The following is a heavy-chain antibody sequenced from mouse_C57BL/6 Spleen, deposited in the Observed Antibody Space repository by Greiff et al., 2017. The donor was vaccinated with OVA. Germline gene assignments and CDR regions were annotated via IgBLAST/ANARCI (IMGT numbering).Heavy chain of an antibody. CDR3: ALGDYYYGSNYFDY. J-gene: IGHJ2*01. D-gene: IGHD1-1*01. CDR2: ILPGSGST. CDR1: GYTFTGYW. Sequence: VHLVESGAELMKPGASVKLSCKATGYTFTGYWIEWVKQRPGHGLEWIGEILPGSGSTNYNEKFKGKATFTADTSSNTAYMQLSSLTTEDSAIYYGALGDYYYGSNYFDYWGQGTTLTVSS. V-gene: IGHV1-9*01.